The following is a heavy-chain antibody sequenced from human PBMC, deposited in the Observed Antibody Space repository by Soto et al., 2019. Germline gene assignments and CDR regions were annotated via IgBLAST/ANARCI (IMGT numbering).Heavy chain of an antibody. CDR3: ASRPNSGYDNDAFDI. Sequence: ASVRVSCKASGYTFTSYAMHWVLQAPGQRLEWMGWINAGNGNTKYSQKFQGRVTITRDTSASTAYMELSSLRSEDTAVYYCASRPNSGYDNDAFDIWGKGTMVTVSS. J-gene: IGHJ3*02. CDR1: GYTFTSYA. CDR2: INAGNGNT. V-gene: IGHV1-3*01. D-gene: IGHD5-12*01.